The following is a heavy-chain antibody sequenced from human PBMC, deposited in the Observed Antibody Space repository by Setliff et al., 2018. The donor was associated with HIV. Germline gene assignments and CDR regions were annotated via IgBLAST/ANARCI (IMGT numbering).Heavy chain of an antibody. Sequence: GASVKVSCNASGGTFSNYAISWVRQAPGQGLEWMGGIIPIFGSTKYAQKFQGRVTITADESTSTAYMELSSLRSEDTAVYYCARGRAAGGSYSYYYMDVWGKGTTVTVSS. CDR1: GGTFSNYA. J-gene: IGHJ6*03. CDR2: IIPIFGST. V-gene: IGHV1-69*13. CDR3: ARGRAAGGSYSYYYMDV. D-gene: IGHD1-26*01.